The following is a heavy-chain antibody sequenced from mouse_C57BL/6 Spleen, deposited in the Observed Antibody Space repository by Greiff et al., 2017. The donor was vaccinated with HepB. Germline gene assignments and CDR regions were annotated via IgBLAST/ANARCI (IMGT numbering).Heavy chain of an antibody. CDR3: ATFYYDYPFAY. CDR2: IHPSDSDT. CDR1: GYTFTSYW. V-gene: IGHV1-74*01. Sequence: VQLQQPGAELVKPGASVKVSCKASGYTFTSYWMHWVKQRPGQGLEWIGRIHPSDSDTNYNQKFKGKATLTVDKSSSTAYMQLSSLTSEDSAVYYCATFYYDYPFAYWGQGTLVTVSA. D-gene: IGHD2-4*01. J-gene: IGHJ3*01.